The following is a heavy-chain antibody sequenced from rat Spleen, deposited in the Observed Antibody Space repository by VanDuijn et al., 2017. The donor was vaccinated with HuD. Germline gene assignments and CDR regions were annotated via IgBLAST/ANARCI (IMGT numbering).Heavy chain of an antibody. J-gene: IGHJ2*01. Sequence: EVQLQESGPGLVKPSQSLSLTCSVTDYSITSNFWVWIRKFPGNKMEWMGYISYSGSTSYNPSLKSRVSITRDTSKNPFFLQLNSVTTEDTATYYCATLGLAYYFDYWGQGVMVTVSS. CDR2: ISYSGST. D-gene: IGHD4-2*01. V-gene: IGHV3-1*01. CDR3: ATLGLAYYFDY. CDR1: DYSITSNF.